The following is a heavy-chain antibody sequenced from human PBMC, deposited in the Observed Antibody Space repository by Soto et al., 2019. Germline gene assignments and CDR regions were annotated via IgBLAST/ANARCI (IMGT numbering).Heavy chain of an antibody. CDR3: ARGYGRNFDY. Sequence: SETLSLTCTVSGGSISSGGYYWSWIRQHPGKGLEWIGYIYYSGSTYYNPSLKSRITISVDTPKNQFSLKLSSVTAADTAVYFCARGYGRNFDYWGQGTLVTVSS. CDR2: IYYSGST. D-gene: IGHD5-18*01. J-gene: IGHJ4*02. V-gene: IGHV4-31*03. CDR1: GGSISSGGYY.